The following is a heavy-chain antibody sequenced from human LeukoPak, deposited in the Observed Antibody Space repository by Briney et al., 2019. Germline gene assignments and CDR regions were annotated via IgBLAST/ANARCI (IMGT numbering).Heavy chain of an antibody. CDR1: GYTFTGYY. Sequence: ASVKVSCKASGYTFTGYYMHWVRQAPGQGLEWMGWINPNSGGTNYAQKFQGWVTMTRDTSISTAYMELSRLRSDDTAVYYCAKRAEFSSSASPDYLGQGTLGPVPP. CDR2: INPNSGGT. CDR3: AKRAEFSSSASPDY. J-gene: IGHJ4*02. D-gene: IGHD6-6*01. V-gene: IGHV1-2*04.